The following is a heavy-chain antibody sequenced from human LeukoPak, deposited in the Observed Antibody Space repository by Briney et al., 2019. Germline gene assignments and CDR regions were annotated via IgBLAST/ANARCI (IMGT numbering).Heavy chain of an antibody. CDR2: ISGSGGST. CDR3: ARDLRDGYNSASEYYYYMDV. D-gene: IGHD5-24*01. J-gene: IGHJ6*03. Sequence: GGSLRLSCAASGFTFSTYGMSWVRQAPGKGLEWVSGISGSGGSTSSTDYADSVKGRFTISRDNSKNTLYLQMNSLRAEDTAVYYCARDLRDGYNSASEYYYYMDVWGKGTTVTVSS. V-gene: IGHV3-23*01. CDR1: GFTFSTYG.